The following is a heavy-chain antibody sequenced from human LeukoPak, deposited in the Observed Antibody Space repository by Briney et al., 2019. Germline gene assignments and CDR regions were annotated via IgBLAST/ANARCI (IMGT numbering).Heavy chain of an antibody. Sequence: GGSLRLSCAASGFTFSSYWMHWVRQAPGKGLVWVSRINSDGSSTSYADSVKGRFTISRDNAKNTLYLQMNSLRAEDTAVYYCARGSGWFYFDYWGQGSLVTVSS. D-gene: IGHD6-19*01. V-gene: IGHV3-74*01. CDR3: ARGSGWFYFDY. J-gene: IGHJ4*02. CDR1: GFTFSSYW. CDR2: INSDGSST.